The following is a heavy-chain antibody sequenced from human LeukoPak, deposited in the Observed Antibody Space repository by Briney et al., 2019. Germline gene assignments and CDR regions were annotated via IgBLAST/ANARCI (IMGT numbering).Heavy chain of an antibody. CDR3: ARRHYGSGNIDS. D-gene: IGHD3-10*01. Sequence: SETLSLTCTVSGGSISSSSYYWGWIRQPPGKGLEWIGGIYSNGHISYNPSLKSRAAISVDTSKNQFSLNLSSVTAADTAVYYCARRHYGSGNIDSWGQGTLVTVSS. J-gene: IGHJ4*02. V-gene: IGHV4-39*01. CDR2: IYSNGHI. CDR1: GGSISSSSYY.